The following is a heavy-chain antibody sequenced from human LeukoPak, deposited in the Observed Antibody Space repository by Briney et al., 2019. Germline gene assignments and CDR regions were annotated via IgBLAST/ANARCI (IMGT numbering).Heavy chain of an antibody. D-gene: IGHD4-17*01. CDR3: VRDDRSYGVDY. J-gene: IGHJ4*02. Sequence: GGSLRLSCEASGFTFSSYAMSWVRQAPGKGQEWVSAISGSGGSTYYAESVKGRFTISRDNSKNTLYRQMNSLRAEDTAVYYCVRDDRSYGVDYWGQGTPLTVSS. CDR1: GFTFSSYA. V-gene: IGHV3-23*01. CDR2: ISGSGGST.